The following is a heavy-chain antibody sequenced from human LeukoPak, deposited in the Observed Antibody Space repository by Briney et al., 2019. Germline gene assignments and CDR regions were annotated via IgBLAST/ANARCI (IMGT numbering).Heavy chain of an antibody. CDR2: IKQDGSEK. CDR1: GFTFSSYW. D-gene: IGHD5-18*01. J-gene: IGHJ4*02. Sequence: PGGSLRLSCAASGFTFSSYWMTWVRQAPGKGLEWVANIKQDGSEKYYVDSVKGRFIISRDNAKNSLYLQMNSLRAEDTAVYYCARVSKTYSYGYLNDYWGQGTLVTVSS. V-gene: IGHV3-7*01. CDR3: ARVSKTYSYGYLNDY.